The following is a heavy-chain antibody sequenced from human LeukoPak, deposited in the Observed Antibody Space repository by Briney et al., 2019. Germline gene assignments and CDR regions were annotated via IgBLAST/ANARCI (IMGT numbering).Heavy chain of an antibody. Sequence: PGGSLRLSCAASGFTFSSYWMYWVRQAPGKGLEWVSYISSSGSTIYYADSVKGRFTISRDNAKNSLYLQMNSLRAEDTAVYYCARVQGSAAGTTNFDYWGQGTLVTVSS. CDR1: GFTFSSYW. D-gene: IGHD6-13*01. J-gene: IGHJ4*02. CDR3: ARVQGSAAGTTNFDY. V-gene: IGHV3-48*04. CDR2: ISSSGSTI.